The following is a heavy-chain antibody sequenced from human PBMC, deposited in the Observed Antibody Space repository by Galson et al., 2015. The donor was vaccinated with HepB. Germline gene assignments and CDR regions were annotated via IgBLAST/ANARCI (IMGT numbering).Heavy chain of an antibody. CDR1: VG. Sequence: VGVGWIRQPPGKALEWLALIYWDDDKFYSPSLKSRLTITKNTPKNQVVLTMTNMDPVDTGTYYCARRRPSDSWYGGDFDYWGQGTLVTVSS. V-gene: IGHV2-5*02. J-gene: IGHJ4*02. CDR2: IYWDDDK. CDR3: ARRRPSDSWYGGDFDY. D-gene: IGHD3-10*01.